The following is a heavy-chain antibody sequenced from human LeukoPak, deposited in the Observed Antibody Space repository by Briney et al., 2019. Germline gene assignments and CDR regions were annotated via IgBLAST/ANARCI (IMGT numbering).Heavy chain of an antibody. Sequence: GGSLRLSCATSGFPFSNFWMNWVRQAPGKGLEWVANIKQDGSEKFYVDSVKGRFTISRDNAENSLYLQMNSLRADDTAVYYCARTLQWLVGSWFDPWGQGTLVTVSS. D-gene: IGHD6-19*01. J-gene: IGHJ5*02. CDR2: IKQDGSEK. CDR3: ARTLQWLVGSWFDP. V-gene: IGHV3-7*01. CDR1: GFPFSNFW.